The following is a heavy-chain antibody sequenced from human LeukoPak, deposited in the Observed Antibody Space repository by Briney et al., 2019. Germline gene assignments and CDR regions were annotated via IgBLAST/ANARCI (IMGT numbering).Heavy chain of an antibody. V-gene: IGHV3-7*01. J-gene: IGHJ5*02. CDR2: IKQDGSEK. D-gene: IGHD2-2*01. CDR1: GFTFSSYW. Sequence: PGGSLRLSCAASGFTFSSYWMSWVRQAPGKGLEWVANIKQDGSEKYYVDSVKGRFTTSRDNAKNSLYLQMNSLRAEDTAVYYCARGAGYCSSTSCPPFNWFDPWGQGTLVTVSS. CDR3: ARGAGYCSSTSCPPFNWFDP.